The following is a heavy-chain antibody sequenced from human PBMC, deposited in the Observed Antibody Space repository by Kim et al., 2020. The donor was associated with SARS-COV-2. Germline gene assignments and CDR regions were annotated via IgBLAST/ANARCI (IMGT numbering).Heavy chain of an antibody. D-gene: IGHD5-12*01. V-gene: IGHV3-15*01. Sequence: GGSLRLSCAASGFTFSNAWMSWVRQAPGKVLEWVGRIKSKTDGGTTDYAAPVKGRFTISRDDSKNTLYLQMNSLKTEDTAVYYCTTQYSGYDPPRAYWGQGTLVTVSS. J-gene: IGHJ4*02. CDR3: TTQYSGYDPPRAY. CDR2: IKSKTDGGTT. CDR1: GFTFSNAW.